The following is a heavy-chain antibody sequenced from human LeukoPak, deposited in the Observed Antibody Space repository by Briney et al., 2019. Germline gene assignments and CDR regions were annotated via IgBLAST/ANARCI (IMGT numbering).Heavy chain of an antibody. CDR2: IWYDGSNK. V-gene: IGHV3-33*06. D-gene: IGHD6-13*01. Sequence: GGSLRLSCAASRFTFSNYGMHWVRQAPGKGLEWVAVIWYDGSNKYYADSVKGRFTISRDNSKNTLYLQMNSLRAEDTAVYYCAKKGIAAAGDWFDPWGQGTLVTVSS. CDR3: AKKGIAAAGDWFDP. J-gene: IGHJ5*02. CDR1: RFTFSNYG.